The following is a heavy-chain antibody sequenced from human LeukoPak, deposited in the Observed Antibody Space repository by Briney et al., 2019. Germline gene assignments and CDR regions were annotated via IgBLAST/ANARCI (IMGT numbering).Heavy chain of an antibody. CDR1: GNSFNSYW. CDR3: ARRGGYTSDAFDI. Sequence: PGESLEISLWSSGNSFNSYWNELGRQISGEGVGLVGIIYPGDSDTSYSPSFQGQVTISADKSISTADLQWSSLKASDTAMYYCARRGGYTSDAFDIWGQGTMVTVSS. CDR2: IYPGDSDT. D-gene: IGHD5-12*01. V-gene: IGHV5-51*01. J-gene: IGHJ3*02.